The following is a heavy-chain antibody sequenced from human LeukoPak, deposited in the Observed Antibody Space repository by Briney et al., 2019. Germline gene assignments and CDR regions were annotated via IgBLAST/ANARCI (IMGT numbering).Heavy chain of an antibody. CDR3: ARGTTYCGGDCYDY. J-gene: IGHJ4*02. Sequence: KASETLSLTCAVYGGSFSGYYWSWIRQPPGKGLEWIGEINHSGSTNYNPSLKSRVTISVDTSKNQFSLKLSSVTAADTAVYYCARGTTYCGGDCYDYWGRGTLVTVSS. V-gene: IGHV4-34*01. D-gene: IGHD2-21*02. CDR2: INHSGST. CDR1: GGSFSGYY.